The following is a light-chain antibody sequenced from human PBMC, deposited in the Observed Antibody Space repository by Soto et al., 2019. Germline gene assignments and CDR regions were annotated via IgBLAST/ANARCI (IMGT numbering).Light chain of an antibody. CDR2: GAS. V-gene: IGKV1-9*01. J-gene: IGKJ1*01. CDR1: QGDRSY. Sequence: IQLTQSPSSLSASVGDRVTITCRASQGDRSYLAWFQQRPGKAPKLLIFGASTLQNGVPARFSGGGFGTEFTLTNTSLQPEDFATYHCHQVYTYPRTFGQGTKVEIK. CDR3: HQVYTYPRT.